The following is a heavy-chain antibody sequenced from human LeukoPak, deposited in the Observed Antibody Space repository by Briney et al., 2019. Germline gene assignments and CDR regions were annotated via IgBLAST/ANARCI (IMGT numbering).Heavy chain of an antibody. CDR2: IIPIFGTA. CDR1: GGTFSSYA. D-gene: IGHD2-2*01. CDR3: ARFTPRLTREKFDY. J-gene: IGHJ4*02. Sequence: AASVKVSCKASGGTFSSYAISWVRQAPGQGLEWMGGIIPIFGTANYAQKFQGRVIMTTDTSTSTAYMELRSLRSDDTAVYYCARFTPRLTREKFDYWGLGTLVTVSS. V-gene: IGHV1-69*05.